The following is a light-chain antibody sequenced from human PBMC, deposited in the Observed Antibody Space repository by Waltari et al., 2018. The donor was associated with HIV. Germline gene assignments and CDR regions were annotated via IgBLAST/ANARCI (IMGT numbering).Light chain of an antibody. V-gene: IGLV2-8*01. CDR1: SSDIGGYNY. Sequence: QSALTQPPSASGSPGQSVTISSTGTSSDIGGYNYVSWYQQHPDKAPKLMIYEVSKRPSGVPDRFSGSKSGNTASLTVSGLQAGDEANYYCYSYAGSNNWVFGGGTKLTVL. J-gene: IGLJ3*02. CDR3: YSYAGSNNWV. CDR2: EVS.